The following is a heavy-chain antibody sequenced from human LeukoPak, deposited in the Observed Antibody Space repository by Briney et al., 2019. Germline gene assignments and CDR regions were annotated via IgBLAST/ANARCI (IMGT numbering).Heavy chain of an antibody. J-gene: IGHJ6*04. CDR2: GVPIFGTA. Sequence: SVKVSCKASGDTFSSYAISWVRQAPGQGLEWKGVGVPIFGTANYAQKFQGRVTITADKSTSTAYMELISLRSEDTAVYYCARGVVAATLMEYYYYGMDVWGKGTTVTVSS. CDR3: ARGVVAATLMEYYYYGMDV. D-gene: IGHD2-15*01. CDR1: GDTFSSYA. V-gene: IGHV1-69*06.